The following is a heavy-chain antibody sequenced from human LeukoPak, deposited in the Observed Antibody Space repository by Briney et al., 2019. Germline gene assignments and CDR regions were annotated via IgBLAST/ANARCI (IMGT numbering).Heavy chain of an antibody. Sequence: GGSLRLSCAASGFTFSSYWMSWVRQAPGKGLEWVANIKQDGSEKYYVDSVKGQFTVSRDNAKNSLYLQMNSLRAEDTAVYYCARVRSTKDSFDYWGQGTLVTVSS. J-gene: IGHJ4*02. CDR2: IKQDGSEK. CDR3: ARVRSTKDSFDY. D-gene: IGHD2-2*01. V-gene: IGHV3-7*01. CDR1: GFTFSSYW.